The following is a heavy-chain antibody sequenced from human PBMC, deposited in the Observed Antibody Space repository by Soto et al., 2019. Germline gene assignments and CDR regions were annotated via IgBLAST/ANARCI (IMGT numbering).Heavy chain of an antibody. V-gene: IGHV1-3*01. J-gene: IGHJ6*03. D-gene: IGHD3-22*01. CDR3: ARVLPMGAWGDYDFDYYYYMDV. Sequence: RASVKVSCKASGYTFTSYAMHWVRQAPGQRLEWMGWINAGNGNTKYSQKFQGRVTITRDTSASTAYMELSSLRSEDTAVYYCARVLPMGAWGDYDFDYYYYMDVWGKGTTVTVSS. CDR2: INAGNGNT. CDR1: GYTFTSYA.